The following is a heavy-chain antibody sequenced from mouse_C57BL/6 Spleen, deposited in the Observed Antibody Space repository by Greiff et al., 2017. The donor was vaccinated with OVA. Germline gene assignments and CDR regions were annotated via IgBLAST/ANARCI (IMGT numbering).Heavy chain of an antibody. D-gene: IGHD1-1*01. CDR3: ARPLYGSSYGGAMDY. CDR2: IYPGDGDT. J-gene: IGHJ4*01. V-gene: IGHV1-82*01. CDR1: GYAFSSSW. Sequence: VQLQQSGPELVKPGASVKISCKASGYAFSSSWMNWVKQRPGKGLEWIGRIYPGDGDTNYNGKFKGKATLTADKSSSTAYMQLSSLTSEDSAVYFCARPLYGSSYGGAMDYWGQGTSVTVSS.